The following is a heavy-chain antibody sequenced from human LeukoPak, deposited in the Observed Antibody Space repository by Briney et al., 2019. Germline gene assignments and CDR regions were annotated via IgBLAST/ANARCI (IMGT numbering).Heavy chain of an antibody. V-gene: IGHV1-8*01. Sequence: ASVKVSCKASGYTFTSYDINWVRQATGQGLEWMGWMNPNSGNTGYAQKFQGRVTMTRNTSISTAYMELSSLRSEDTAVYYCARARDYSTLYYFDYWGQGTLVTVSS. J-gene: IGHJ4*02. CDR2: MNPNSGNT. D-gene: IGHD4-11*01. CDR3: ARARDYSTLYYFDY. CDR1: GYTFTSYD.